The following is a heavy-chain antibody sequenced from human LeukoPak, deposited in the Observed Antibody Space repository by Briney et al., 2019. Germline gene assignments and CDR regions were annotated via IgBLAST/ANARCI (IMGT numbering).Heavy chain of an antibody. Sequence: SVKVSCKASGGTFSSYAISWVRQAPGQGLGWMGRIIPILGIANYAQKFQGRVTITADKSTSTAYMELSSLRSEDTAVYYCARDDYSNYYFDYWGQGTLVTVSS. D-gene: IGHD4-4*01. V-gene: IGHV1-69*04. J-gene: IGHJ4*02. CDR3: ARDDYSNYYFDY. CDR2: IIPILGIA. CDR1: GGTFSSYA.